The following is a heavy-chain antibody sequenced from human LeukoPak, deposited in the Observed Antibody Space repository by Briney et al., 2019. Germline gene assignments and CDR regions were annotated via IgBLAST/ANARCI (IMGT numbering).Heavy chain of an antibody. V-gene: IGHV4-59*01. CDR2: IYYTGST. CDR1: GGAISSYY. Sequence: SETLSLTCTVSGGAISSYYWSWIRQPPGKGLEWIGYIYYTGSTNYNPSLKSRVTISVETSKNQFSLKLKSVTAADTAVYYCARGGYYGSGNDFRFDPWGQGTLVTVSS. J-gene: IGHJ5*02. CDR3: ARGGYYGSGNDFRFDP. D-gene: IGHD3-10*01.